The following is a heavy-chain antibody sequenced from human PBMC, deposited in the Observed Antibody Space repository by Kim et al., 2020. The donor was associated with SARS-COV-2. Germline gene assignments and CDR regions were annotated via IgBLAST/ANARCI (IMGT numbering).Heavy chain of an antibody. V-gene: IGHV3-15*01. CDR3: TTDPVVAGMAFDI. D-gene: IGHD6-19*01. J-gene: IGHJ3*02. Sequence: YAAPVKGRFTISRDDSKNTLYLQMNSLKTEDTAVYYCTTDPVVAGMAFDIWGQGTMVTVSS.